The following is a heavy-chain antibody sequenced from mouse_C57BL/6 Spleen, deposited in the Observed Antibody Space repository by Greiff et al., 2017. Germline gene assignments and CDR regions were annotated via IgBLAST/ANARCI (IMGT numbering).Heavy chain of an antibody. V-gene: IGHV1-82*01. Sequence: QVQLKESGPELVKPGASVKISCKASGYAFSSSWMNWVKQRPGKGLEWIGRIYPGDGDTNYNGKFKGKATLTADKSSSTAYMQLSSLTSEDSAVYFCARVYGNFAWFAYWGQGTLVTVSA. CDR2: IYPGDGDT. J-gene: IGHJ3*01. CDR1: GYAFSSSW. D-gene: IGHD2-1*01. CDR3: ARVYGNFAWFAY.